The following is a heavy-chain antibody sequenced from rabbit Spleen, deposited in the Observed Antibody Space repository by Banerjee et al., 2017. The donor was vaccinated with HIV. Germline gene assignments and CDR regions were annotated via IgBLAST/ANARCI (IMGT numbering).Heavy chain of an antibody. J-gene: IGHJ4*01. V-gene: IGHV1S45*01. D-gene: IGHD4-1*01. CDR2: VYADRSGST. CDR3: ARDGSGWGANFNL. CDR1: GFTISYSYY. Sequence: QQQLEESGGGLVKPGGTLALTCKASGFTISYSYYMGWVRQAPGKGLEWIACVYADRSGSTYYANWAKGRFTISKTSSTTVTLQMTSLTAADMATYFCARDGSGWGANFNLWGPGTLVTVS.